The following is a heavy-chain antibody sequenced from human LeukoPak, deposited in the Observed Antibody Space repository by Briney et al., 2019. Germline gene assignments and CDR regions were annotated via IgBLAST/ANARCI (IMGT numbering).Heavy chain of an antibody. CDR3: ARAGSNAFDI. D-gene: IGHD5/OR15-5a*01. J-gene: IGHJ3*02. V-gene: IGHV1-8*02. CDR1: GYTFTGYY. CDR2: MNPNSGNT. Sequence: GASVKVSCKASGYTFTGYYMHWVRQATGQGLEWMGWMNPNSGNTGYAQKFQGRVTMTRNTSISTAYMELSSLRSEDTAVYYCARAGSNAFDIWGQGTMVTVSS.